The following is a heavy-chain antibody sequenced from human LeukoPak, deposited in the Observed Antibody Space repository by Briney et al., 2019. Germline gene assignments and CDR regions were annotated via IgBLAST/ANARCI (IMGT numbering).Heavy chain of an antibody. D-gene: IGHD6-13*01. CDR1: GYTFTDYY. J-gene: IGHJ4*02. CDR3: ARALYTSRSYLATFSPTNFDY. V-gene: IGHV1-2*02. CDR2: INPNTGGT. Sequence: ASVKVSCKPSGYTFTDYYMHWVRQAPGQGLEWMGWINPNTGGTNYAQKLQGRVTMTRDTSISTPYMELSWLRSDDTAVYYCARALYTSRSYLATFSPTNFDYWGQGTLVTVSS.